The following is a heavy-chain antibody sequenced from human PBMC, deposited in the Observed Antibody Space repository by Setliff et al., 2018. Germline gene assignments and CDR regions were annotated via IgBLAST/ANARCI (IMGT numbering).Heavy chain of an antibody. CDR3: ALRRGNEWHLVRWFDP. CDR2: VYWDGDQ. Sequence: SGPTLVNPTQTLTLTCTFSGFSLNTTGEGVGWIRQPPGKALEWLALVYWDGDQRYSPSLNSRLSITKDSSKSQAFLTMTNMDPVDTATYYCALRRGNEWHLVRWFDPWGPGIQVTVSS. J-gene: IGHJ5*02. D-gene: IGHD6-6*01. V-gene: IGHV2-5*02. CDR1: GFSLNTTGEG.